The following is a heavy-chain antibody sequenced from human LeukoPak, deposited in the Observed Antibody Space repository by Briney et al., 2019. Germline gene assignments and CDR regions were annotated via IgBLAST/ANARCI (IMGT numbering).Heavy chain of an antibody. Sequence: GGSLRLSCAASGFTFSRYSMSWVRQAPGTGLEWVSSITSSSSHVFYADSVKGRFTISRDNAKNSLYLQMNSLRAEDTAVYYCARGEVEMATIPYLDYWGQGTLVTVSS. V-gene: IGHV3-21*04. J-gene: IGHJ4*02. CDR1: GFTFSRYS. CDR3: ARGEVEMATIPYLDY. CDR2: ITSSSSHV. D-gene: IGHD5-24*01.